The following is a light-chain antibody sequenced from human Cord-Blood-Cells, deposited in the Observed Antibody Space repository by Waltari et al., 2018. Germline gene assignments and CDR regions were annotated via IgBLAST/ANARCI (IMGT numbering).Light chain of an antibody. CDR2: DVS. CDR3: SSYTSSSTLV. CDR1: SSDVGGSNY. Sequence: QSALTQPASVSGSPGQSITISCTGTSSDVGGSNYVSWYQQHPGKAPKLMIYDVSKRPSGVSNRFSGSKSGNTASLTISGLQAEDEADYYFSSYTSSSTLVFGGGTKLTVL. V-gene: IGLV2-14*01. J-gene: IGLJ2*01.